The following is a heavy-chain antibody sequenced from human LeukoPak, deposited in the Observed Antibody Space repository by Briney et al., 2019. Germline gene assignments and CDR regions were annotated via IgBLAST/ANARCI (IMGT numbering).Heavy chain of an antibody. Sequence: GGSLRLSCAASGLTFSSYAMSWVRQAPGRGLEWVSAISGSGGSTYYADSVKGRFTSYRDKSKNTLYLQMNSLGGDDTALYYWAKDSLRSTSFHYRVQGTLHSVSS. D-gene: IGHD2-2*01. CDR1: GLTFSSYA. CDR2: ISGSGGST. J-gene: IGHJ4*02. CDR3: AKDSLRSTSFHY. V-gene: IGHV3-23*01.